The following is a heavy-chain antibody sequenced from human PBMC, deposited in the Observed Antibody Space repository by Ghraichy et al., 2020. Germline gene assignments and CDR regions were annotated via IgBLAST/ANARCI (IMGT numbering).Heavy chain of an antibody. Sequence: GALNISCAASGFTFSNYNMNWVRQAPGKGLEWVSCISSSSSYIYYTDSVKGRFTISRDNAKNSLYLQMNSLRAEDTAVYYCARDRGSGWLGAEYFQHWGQGTLVTVSS. CDR2: ISSSSSYI. CDR3: ARDRGSGWLGAEYFQH. V-gene: IGHV3-21*01. CDR1: GFTFSNYN. D-gene: IGHD6-19*01. J-gene: IGHJ1*01.